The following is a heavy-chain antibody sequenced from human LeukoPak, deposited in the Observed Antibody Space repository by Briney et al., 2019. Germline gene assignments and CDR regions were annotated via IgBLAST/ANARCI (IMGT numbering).Heavy chain of an antibody. J-gene: IGHJ4*02. V-gene: IGHV4-59*08. CDR2: IYYTGST. CDR1: GGSISSYY. CDR3: ARVGDGNFDY. Sequence: PSETLSLTCTLAGGSISSYYWSWIRQPPGKALEWIGYIYYTGSTSYNPSLTSRVTISVDTSKNQFSLKLSSVTAADTAVYYCARVGDGNFDYWGQGTLVTVSS.